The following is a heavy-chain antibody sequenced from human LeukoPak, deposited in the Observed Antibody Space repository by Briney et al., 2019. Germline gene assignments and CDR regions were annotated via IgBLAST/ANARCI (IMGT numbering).Heavy chain of an antibody. Sequence: GASVKVSCKASGGTFSSYAISWVRQAPGQGPEWMGGIIPIFGTANYAQKFQGRVTITADESTSTAYMELSSLRSEDTAVYYCASSPMGWLEFIPFDYWGQGTLVTVSS. CDR3: ASSPMGWLEFIPFDY. CDR1: GGTFSSYA. J-gene: IGHJ4*02. CDR2: IIPIFGTA. V-gene: IGHV1-69*13. D-gene: IGHD6-19*01.